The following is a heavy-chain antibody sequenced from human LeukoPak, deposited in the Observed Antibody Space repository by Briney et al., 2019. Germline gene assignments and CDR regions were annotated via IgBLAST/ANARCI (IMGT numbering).Heavy chain of an antibody. D-gene: IGHD1-26*01. Sequence: SGGSLRLSCAASGFTFSSYSMNWVRQAPGKGLEWVSYISSSSTIYYADSVKGRFTISRDNAKNSLYLQMNSLRAEDTAVYYCAREVGSPGYYFDYWGQGTLVTVSS. CDR2: ISSSSTI. CDR1: GFTFSSYS. V-gene: IGHV3-48*01. J-gene: IGHJ4*02. CDR3: AREVGSPGYYFDY.